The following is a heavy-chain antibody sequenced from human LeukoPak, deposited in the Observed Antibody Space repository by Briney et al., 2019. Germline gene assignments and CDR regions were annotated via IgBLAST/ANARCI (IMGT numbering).Heavy chain of an antibody. Sequence: PGGSLRLSCAASGFTFSDYYMSWIRQAPGKGLEWASYISSSGSTIYYADSVKGRFTISRDNAKNSLYLQMNSLRAEDTAVYYCARDHKKRWIQLWSGYFDYWGQGTLVTVSS. J-gene: IGHJ4*02. CDR1: GFTFSDYY. V-gene: IGHV3-11*01. D-gene: IGHD5-18*01. CDR2: ISSSGSTI. CDR3: ARDHKKRWIQLWSGYFDY.